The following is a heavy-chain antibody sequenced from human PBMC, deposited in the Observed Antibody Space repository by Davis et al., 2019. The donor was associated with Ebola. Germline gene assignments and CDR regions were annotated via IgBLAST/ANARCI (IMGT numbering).Heavy chain of an antibody. Sequence: SLKISCATSGLTLDDYAMHWFRQAPGKGLEWVSGINSNSGTSAYADSVKGRFTISRDNAQDSLYLQMNSLRTEDTAFYYCAKDFYGSGSYIDAWGQGTLVTVSS. CDR3: AKDFYGSGSYIDA. CDR2: INSNSGTS. CDR1: GLTLDDYA. D-gene: IGHD3-10*01. V-gene: IGHV3-9*01. J-gene: IGHJ5*02.